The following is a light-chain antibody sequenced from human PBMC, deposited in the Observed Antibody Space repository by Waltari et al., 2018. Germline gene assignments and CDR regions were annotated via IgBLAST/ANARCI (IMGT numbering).Light chain of an antibody. CDR2: GKK. J-gene: IGLJ2*01. CDR3: SSWDGSLNGVV. Sequence: QSVLTQPPSASATAGQRVTISCYGSGSNIGTNTVNWYQQVPGTAPKLVIYGKKQRPPGAPDRISGSNAGASGSLASSGLQAEDEDDYYCSSWDGSLNGVVFGGGTRLPIL. CDR1: GSNIGTNT. V-gene: IGLV1-44*01.